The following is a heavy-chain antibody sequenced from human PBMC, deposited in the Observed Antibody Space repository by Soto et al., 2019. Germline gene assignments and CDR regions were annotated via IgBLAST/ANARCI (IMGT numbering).Heavy chain of an antibody. J-gene: IGHJ4*02. CDR1: GGSVSSGSYY. Sequence: SETLSLTCTVSGGSVSSGSYYWSWIRQPPGKGLEWIGYIYYSGSTNYNPSLKSRVTISVDTSKNQFSLKLSSVTAADTAVYYCARDEYSGYDNAYWGQGTLVTVSS. CDR2: IYYSGST. D-gene: IGHD5-12*01. V-gene: IGHV4-61*01. CDR3: ARDEYSGYDNAY.